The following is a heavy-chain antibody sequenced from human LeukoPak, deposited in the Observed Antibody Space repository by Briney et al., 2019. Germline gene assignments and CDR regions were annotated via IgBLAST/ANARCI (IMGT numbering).Heavy chain of an antibody. CDR3: ARTSITGTRTYGMDV. V-gene: IGHV1-2*02. CDR2: INPNSGGT. J-gene: IGHJ6*02. CDR1: GYTFTAYY. D-gene: IGHD1-7*01. Sequence: ASVKVSCKASGYTFTAYYMHWVRQAPGQGLEWMGWINPNSGGTNYAQKFQGRVTMTRDTSISTAYMGLSRLRSDDTAVYYCARTSITGTRTYGMDVWGQGTTVTVSS.